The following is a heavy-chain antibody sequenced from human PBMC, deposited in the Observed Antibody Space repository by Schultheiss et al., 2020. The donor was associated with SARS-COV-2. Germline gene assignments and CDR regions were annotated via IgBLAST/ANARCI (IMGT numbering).Heavy chain of an antibody. V-gene: IGHV3-23*01. CDR1: GFTFNNYA. CDR3: AKAILDWEDNWFDP. CDR2: ISGSGGST. J-gene: IGHJ5*02. D-gene: IGHD3-3*01. Sequence: LSLTCAASGFTFNNYAMGWVRQAPGRGLEWVSSISGSGGSTYYADSVKGRFTISRDNSKNTLYLQMNSLRAEDTAVYYCAKAILDWEDNWFDPWGQGTLVTVSS.